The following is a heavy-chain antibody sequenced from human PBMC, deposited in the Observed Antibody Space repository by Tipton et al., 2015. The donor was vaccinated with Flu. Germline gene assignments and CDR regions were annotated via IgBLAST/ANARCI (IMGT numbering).Heavy chain of an antibody. V-gene: IGHV3-13*01. D-gene: IGHD6-13*01. CDR2: IGSSGDT. Sequence: SLRLSCQASGFTFSSYGMHWVRQVTGKGLEWVSGIGSSGDTYYAGSVKGRFAISRENAKNSLYLQMNSLRAGDTAVYYCARGPLPDSNWYNGMDVWGQGTSVTVFS. J-gene: IGHJ6*02. CDR3: ARGPLPDSNWYNGMDV. CDR1: GFTFSSYG.